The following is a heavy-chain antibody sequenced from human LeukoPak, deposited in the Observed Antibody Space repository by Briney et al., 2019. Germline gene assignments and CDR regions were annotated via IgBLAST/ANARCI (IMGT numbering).Heavy chain of an antibody. CDR1: GFTFSSYG. D-gene: IGHD6-13*01. Sequence: PGGSLRLSCAASGFTFSSYGMHWVRQAPGKGLEWVPVIWYDGSNKYYADSVKGRFTISRDNSKNTLYLQMNSLRAEDTAVYYCARDRVPSSSWWEDYYYGMDVWGQGTTVTVSS. CDR3: ARDRVPSSSWWEDYYYGMDV. CDR2: IWYDGSNK. J-gene: IGHJ6*02. V-gene: IGHV3-33*01.